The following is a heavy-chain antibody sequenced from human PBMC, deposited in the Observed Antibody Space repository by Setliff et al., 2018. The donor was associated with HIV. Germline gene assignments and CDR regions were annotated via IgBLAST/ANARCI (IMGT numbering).Heavy chain of an antibody. V-gene: IGHV4-59*01. CDR1: GDPISTYY. CDR2: VYYSGST. CDR3: ARLRVSSSSQTFDH. D-gene: IGHD6-6*01. J-gene: IGHJ4*02. Sequence: SETLSLTCTVSGDPISTYYWSWVRKPPGKGLEWIGYVYYSGSTSYSPSLRGRVTMSVDPSKNQFSLKLNSVTAADTAIYYCARLRVSSSSQTFDHWGQGILVTVPQ.